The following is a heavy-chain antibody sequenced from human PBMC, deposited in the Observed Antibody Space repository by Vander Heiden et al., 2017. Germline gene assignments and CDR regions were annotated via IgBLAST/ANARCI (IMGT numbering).Heavy chain of an antibody. Sequence: EVQLVESGGGLVKPGAPLRLSCAASAFPFSCYSMNWARQASGTGVEWASSISSSSSYIFSAVSGKGRFTISRDNDKNSLYRKMNSLRAEDTAVYYCARGYTMVRGVIGSYWGQGTLVTVSS. J-gene: IGHJ4*02. CDR1: AFPFSCYS. CDR3: ARGYTMVRGVIGSY. CDR2: ISSSSSYI. D-gene: IGHD3-10*01. V-gene: IGHV3-21*01.